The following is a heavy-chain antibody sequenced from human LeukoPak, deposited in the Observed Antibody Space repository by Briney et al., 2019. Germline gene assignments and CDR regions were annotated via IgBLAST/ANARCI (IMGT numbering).Heavy chain of an antibody. D-gene: IGHD6-13*01. V-gene: IGHV1-18*01. Sequence: GESLKISCKGSGYSFTSYGISWVRQAPGQGLEWMGWISAYNGNTNSAQKLQGRVTMTTDTSTSTAYMELRSLRSDDTAVYYCARDRTYIAAAGTAIDYWGQGTLVTVSS. CDR3: ARDRTYIAAAGTAIDY. CDR2: ISAYNGNT. J-gene: IGHJ4*02. CDR1: GYSFTSYG.